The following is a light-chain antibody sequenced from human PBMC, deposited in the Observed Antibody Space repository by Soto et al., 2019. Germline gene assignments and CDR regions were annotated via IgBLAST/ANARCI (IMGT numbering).Light chain of an antibody. CDR1: QDISIY. J-gene: IGKJ4*01. Sequence: IQLTQSPSSLSASIGDRVTITCRASQDISIYLAWYQQKSGEAPRLLIYGASTLQSGVPSRSSGSRSGTDFTLTIRGLQPEDFATYYCQQLHSFVLTFGGGTKVEMK. CDR2: GAS. CDR3: QQLHSFVLT. V-gene: IGKV1-9*01.